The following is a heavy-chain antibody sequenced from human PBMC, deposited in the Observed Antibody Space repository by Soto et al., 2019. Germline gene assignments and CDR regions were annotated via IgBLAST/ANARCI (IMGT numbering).Heavy chain of an antibody. V-gene: IGHV3-23*01. CDR3: AKGSFSSGWFFWFDP. CDR2: ISGSGGST. CDR1: GFTFSSYA. J-gene: IGHJ5*02. D-gene: IGHD6-19*01. Sequence: VQLLESGGGLVQPGGSLRLSCAASGFTFSSYAMSWVRQAPGKGLEWVSAISGSGGSTYYADSVKGRFTISRDNYKNTLYLQMNSLRAEDTAVYYCAKGSFSSGWFFWFDPWGQGTLVTVSS.